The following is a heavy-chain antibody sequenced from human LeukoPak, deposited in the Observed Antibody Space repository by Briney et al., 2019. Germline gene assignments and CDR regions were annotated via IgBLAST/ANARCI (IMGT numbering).Heavy chain of an antibody. V-gene: IGHV3-21*01. D-gene: IGHD6-13*01. CDR1: GFTFSSYS. J-gene: IGHJ6*03. Sequence: PGGSLRLSCAASGFTFSSYSMNWVRQAPGKGLEWVSSISSSSSYIYYADSVKGRFTISRDNAKNSLYLQMNSLRAEDTAVYYCARGMWSSSFMDVWGKGTTVTVSS. CDR2: ISSSSSYI. CDR3: ARGMWSSSFMDV.